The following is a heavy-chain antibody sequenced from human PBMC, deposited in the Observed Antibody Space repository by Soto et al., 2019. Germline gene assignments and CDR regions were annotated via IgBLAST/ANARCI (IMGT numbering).Heavy chain of an antibody. CDR2: TYYRSRWYN. V-gene: IGHV6-1*01. Sequence: SQTLSLTCVISGDSVSSNSAAWSWIRLSPSRGLEWLARTYYRSRWYNDYAVSVRSLITVNPDTSKNQFSLQLTSVTPEDTAVYYCAGTTSHQWYYMDVWGKGTTVTVSS. CDR1: GDSVSSNSAA. D-gene: IGHD1-7*01. CDR3: AGTTSHQWYYMDV. J-gene: IGHJ6*03.